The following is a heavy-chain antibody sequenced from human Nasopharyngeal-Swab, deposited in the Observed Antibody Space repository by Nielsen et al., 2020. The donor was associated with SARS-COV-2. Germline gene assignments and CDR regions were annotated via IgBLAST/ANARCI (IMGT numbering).Heavy chain of an antibody. J-gene: IGHJ4*02. V-gene: IGHV3-73*01. CDR2: IRSKDKNYAT. D-gene: IGHD3-16*01. Sequence: VRQMRGKGLEWVGRIRSKDKNYATAYGTSVKGRFIISRDDSKNTAFLQMNGLKTEDTAVYFCTTSFTVGGLKDYWGQGTPVTVSS. CDR3: TTSFTVGGLKDY.